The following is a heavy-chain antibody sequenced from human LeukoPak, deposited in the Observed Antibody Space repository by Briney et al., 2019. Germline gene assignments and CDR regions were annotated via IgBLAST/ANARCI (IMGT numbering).Heavy chain of an antibody. CDR3: AKAYGDYEFDY. D-gene: IGHD4-17*01. Sequence: GGTLTLSCAASGFTFSSYGMSWVRQAPGKGLEWVSAISESGDGSFYADSVKGRYTISRDNSKNTLYLQMNSLRAEDTAVYYCAKAYGDYEFDYWGQGTLVTVSS. CDR1: GFTFSSYG. V-gene: IGHV3-23*01. J-gene: IGHJ4*02. CDR2: ISESGDGS.